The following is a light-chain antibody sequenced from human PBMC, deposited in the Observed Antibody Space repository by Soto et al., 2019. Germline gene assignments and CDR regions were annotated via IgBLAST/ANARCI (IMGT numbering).Light chain of an antibody. V-gene: IGLV2-23*01. CDR3: CSYASSSNLV. J-gene: IGLJ2*01. Sequence: QSALTQTASVSGSPGQSITISCTGTSSDVGSYNVVSWYQQHPGKAPKLMIYEGSKRPSGVSNRFSGSKSGNTASLTISGVEAEDVDDYYCCSYASSSNLVFGGGTKVTVL. CDR2: EGS. CDR1: SSDVGSYNV.